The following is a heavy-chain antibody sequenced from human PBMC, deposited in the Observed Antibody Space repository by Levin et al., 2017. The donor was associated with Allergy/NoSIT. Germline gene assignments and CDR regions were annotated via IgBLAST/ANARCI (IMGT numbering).Heavy chain of an antibody. V-gene: IGHV5-10-1*01. J-gene: IGHJ4*02. CDR3: ARHYYGSGSLGYFDF. CDR2: IDPSHSDT. Sequence: GESLKISCKGSGYSFTNYWISWVRQIPGKGLEWMGKIDPSHSDTNYSPSFQGHVTISADKSISTAYLQWSSLRASDTALYYCARHYYGSGSLGYFDFWGQGTLVIVSS. D-gene: IGHD3-10*01. CDR1: GYSFTNYW.